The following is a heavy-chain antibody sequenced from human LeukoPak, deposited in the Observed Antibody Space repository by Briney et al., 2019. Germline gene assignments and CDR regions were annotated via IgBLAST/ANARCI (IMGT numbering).Heavy chain of an antibody. CDR1: GASISSSN. Sequence: SETLSLTCTVSGASISSSNWGWIRQPPGKGLEWIGNIYYSGTTNYSPSLKSRVSISVDTSKNQFSLKLSSVTAADTAVYYCAREGTAGTNLNWFDPWGQGTLVTVSS. D-gene: IGHD1-1*01. CDR2: IYYSGTT. J-gene: IGHJ5*02. CDR3: AREGTAGTNLNWFDP. V-gene: IGHV4-39*07.